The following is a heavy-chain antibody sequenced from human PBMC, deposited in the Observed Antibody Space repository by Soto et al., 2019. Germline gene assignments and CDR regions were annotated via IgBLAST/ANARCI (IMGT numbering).Heavy chain of an antibody. D-gene: IGHD6-13*01. Sequence: ASVKVSCKASGYTFTSYYMHWVRQAPGQGLEWMGIINPSGGSTSYAQKFQGRVTMTRNTSISTAYMELSSLRSEDTAVYYCARGLGSSWYDYWGQGTLVTVSS. CDR3: ARGLGSSWYDY. V-gene: IGHV1-46*01. CDR1: GYTFTSYY. J-gene: IGHJ4*02. CDR2: INPSGGST.